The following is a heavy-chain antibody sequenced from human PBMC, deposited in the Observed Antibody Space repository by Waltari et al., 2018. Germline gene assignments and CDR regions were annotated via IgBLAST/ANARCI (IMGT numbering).Heavy chain of an antibody. Sequence: QVQLQQWGAGLLKPSETLSLTCAVYGGSFSGYYWSWIRQPPGKGLEWIGEINHSGRTNYNPSLKSRVTRSVDTSKNQFSLKLGSVTAADTAVYYCARSGGSTTGYFDYWGQGTLVTVSS. J-gene: IGHJ4*02. V-gene: IGHV4-34*01. CDR2: INHSGRT. CDR1: GGSFSGYY. D-gene: IGHD1-26*01. CDR3: ARSGGSTTGYFDY.